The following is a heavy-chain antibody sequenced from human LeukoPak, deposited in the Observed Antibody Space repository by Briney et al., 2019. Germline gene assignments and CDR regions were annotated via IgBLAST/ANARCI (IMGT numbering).Heavy chain of an antibody. J-gene: IGHJ5*02. V-gene: IGHV4-30-2*01. Sequence: TSETLSLTCTVSGGSISSGGYYWSWIRQPPGKGLEWIGYIYHSGSTYYNPSLKSRVTISVDRSKNQFSLKLSSVTAADTAVYYCAANSGSYHNWFDPWGQGTLVTVSS. D-gene: IGHD1-26*01. CDR3: AANSGSYHNWFDP. CDR2: IYHSGST. CDR1: GGSISSGGYY.